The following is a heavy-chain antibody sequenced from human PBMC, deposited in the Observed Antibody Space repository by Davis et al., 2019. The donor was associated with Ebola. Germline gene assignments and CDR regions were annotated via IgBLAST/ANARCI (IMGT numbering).Heavy chain of an antibody. D-gene: IGHD1/OR15-1a*01. J-gene: IGHJ5*02. CDR1: GDSVSSAG. V-gene: IGHV6-1*01. Sequence: PSETLSLTCAISGDSVSSAGWNWIRQSPSRGLEWLGRTYYKSKWYNHYAASVEGRIAVNPDTSKNQFSLQLNSVTPEDTAVYYCARFNWHTRCFDPWGQGTQVTVSS. CDR3: ARFNWHTRCFDP. CDR2: TYYKSKWYN.